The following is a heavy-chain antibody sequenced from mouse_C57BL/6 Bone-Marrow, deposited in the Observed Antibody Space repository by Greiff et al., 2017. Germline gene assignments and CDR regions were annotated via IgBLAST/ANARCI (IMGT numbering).Heavy chain of an antibody. CDR3: SMDYYFDY. Sequence: DVKLQESGAELVRPGASVKLSCTASGFNIKDDYMHWVKQRPEQGLEWIGWIDPENGDTEYASKFQGKATITADTSSNTAYLQLSSLTSEDTAVYYCSMDYYFDYWGQGTTLTVSS. V-gene: IGHV14-4*01. CDR1: GFNIKDDY. CDR2: IDPENGDT. J-gene: IGHJ2*01.